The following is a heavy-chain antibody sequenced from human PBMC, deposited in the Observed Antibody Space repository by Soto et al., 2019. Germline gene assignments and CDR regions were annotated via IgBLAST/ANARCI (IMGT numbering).Heavy chain of an antibody. CDR2: INHSGST. V-gene: IGHV4-61*08. D-gene: IGHD6-13*01. Sequence: SETLSLTCTASGGSISSGGYYWTWIRQPPGTGLEWIGEINHSGSTNYNPSLKSRVTISVDTSKNQFSLKLSSVTAADTAVYYCARHRTAAAALDYWGQGTLVTVSS. CDR3: ARHRTAAAALDY. CDR1: GGSISSGGYY. J-gene: IGHJ4*02.